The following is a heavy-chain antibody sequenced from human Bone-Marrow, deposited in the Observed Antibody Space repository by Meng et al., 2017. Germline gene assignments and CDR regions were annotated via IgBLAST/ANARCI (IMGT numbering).Heavy chain of an antibody. J-gene: IGHJ4*02. Sequence: GESLKISCAASGFTFSSYSMNWVRQAPGKGLEWVSSISSSSSYIYYADSVKGRFTISRDNAKNSLYLQMNSLRAEDTAVYYCASDPILTYSNYRVQFDYWGQGTLVTVSS. CDR1: GFTFSSYS. CDR3: ASDPILTYSNYRVQFDY. CDR2: ISSSSSYI. V-gene: IGHV3-21*01. D-gene: IGHD4-11*01.